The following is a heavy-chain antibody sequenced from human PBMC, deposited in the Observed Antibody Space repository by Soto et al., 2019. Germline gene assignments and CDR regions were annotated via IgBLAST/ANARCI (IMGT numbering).Heavy chain of an antibody. J-gene: IGHJ4*02. V-gene: IGHV3-64*01. CDR2: ISSNGGST. CDR3: ARGLYSSSWSSPPLVYFDF. D-gene: IGHD6-13*01. CDR1: GFTFNNYG. Sequence: PGGSLRLSCAASGFTFNNYGMHWVRQAPGKGLEYLSGISSNGGSTYYAKSVRGRFTISRDNSKNTLYLQMGSLTSEDMAVYYCARGLYSSSWSSPPLVYFDFWGQGTLVTVSS.